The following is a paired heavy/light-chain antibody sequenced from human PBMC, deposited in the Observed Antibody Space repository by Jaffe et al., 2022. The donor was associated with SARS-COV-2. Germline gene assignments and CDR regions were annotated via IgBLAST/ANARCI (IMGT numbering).Light chain of an antibody. CDR1: QSVLHRPDNRNY. CDR2: WAS. Sequence: DIVMAQSPDSLAVSLGERATINCKSSQSVLHRPDNRNYLAWYQQKPGQPPKLLIYWASTRASGVSDRFSGSGSGTDFTLTISSLQAEDVAVYFCQHYLGSPKAFGQGTKVEVK. CDR3: QHYLGSPKA. J-gene: IGKJ1*01. V-gene: IGKV4-1*01.
Heavy chain of an antibody. J-gene: IGHJ4*02. Sequence: QVQLQESGPGLVKPSGTLSLTCAVSGDSISDNNWWSWLRQPPGKGLEWIGEIHHSGSSNYNPALKSRVTISLDTSKNQLYLSLNSVTAADTAIYYCARELLFGCGSYGYWGQGALVTVSS. CDR2: IHHSGSS. CDR1: GDSISDNNW. V-gene: IGHV4-4*02. D-gene: IGHD1-26*01. CDR3: ARELLFGCGSYGY.